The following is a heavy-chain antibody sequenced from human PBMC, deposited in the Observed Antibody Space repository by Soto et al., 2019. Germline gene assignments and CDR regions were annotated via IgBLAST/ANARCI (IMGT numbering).Heavy chain of an antibody. CDR2: IIPIFGTA. J-gene: IGHJ4*02. CDR1: GGTFSSYA. CDR3: ATYSSGYYYDY. V-gene: IGHV1-69*06. D-gene: IGHD3-22*01. Sequence: SVKVSCKASGGTFSSYAISWVRQAPGQGLEWMGGIIPIFGTANYAQKFQGRVTITADKSTSTAYMELSGLRSEDTAVYYCATYSSGYYYDYWGQGTLVTVSS.